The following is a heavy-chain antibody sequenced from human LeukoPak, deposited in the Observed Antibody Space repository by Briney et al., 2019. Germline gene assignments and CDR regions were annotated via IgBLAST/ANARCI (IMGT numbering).Heavy chain of an antibody. CDR1: GGSISSYY. V-gene: IGHV4-59*08. D-gene: IGHD3-10*01. Sequence: SETLSLTCTVSGGSISSYYWSWIRQPPGKGLEWIGYIYYSGSANYNPSLKSRVTISVDTSKNQFSLKLSSVTAADTAVYYCASSVLLWFGELSNFDYWGQGTLVTVSS. J-gene: IGHJ4*02. CDR3: ASSVLLWFGELSNFDY. CDR2: IYYSGSA.